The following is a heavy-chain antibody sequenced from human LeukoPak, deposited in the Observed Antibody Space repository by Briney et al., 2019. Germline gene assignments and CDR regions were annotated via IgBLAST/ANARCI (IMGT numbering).Heavy chain of an antibody. J-gene: IGHJ4*02. CDR1: GGTFSSYA. CDR2: ITPIFGTA. D-gene: IGHD4-23*01. Sequence: GASVKVSCTASGGTFSSYAISWVRQAPGQGLEWMGGITPIFGTAKYAQKFQGRVTITAVESMSTAYMELSSLRSEDTAVYYCARGWLAETTVVTPYNYWGQGTLVTVSS. V-gene: IGHV1-69*13. CDR3: ARGWLAETTVVTPYNY.